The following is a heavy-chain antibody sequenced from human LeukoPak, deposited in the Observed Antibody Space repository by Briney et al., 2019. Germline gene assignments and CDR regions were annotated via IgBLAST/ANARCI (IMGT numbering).Heavy chain of an antibody. V-gene: IGHV4-59*01. Sequence: PSETLSLTCTVSGGSISSYYWSWIRQPPGKGLEWIGYIYYSGSTNYNPSLKSRVTISVDTSKNQFSLKLSSVTAADTAVYYCGSGYSPYYFDYWGQGTLVTVSS. CDR1: GGSISSYY. CDR2: IYYSGST. D-gene: IGHD3-22*01. J-gene: IGHJ4*02. CDR3: GSGYSPYYFDY.